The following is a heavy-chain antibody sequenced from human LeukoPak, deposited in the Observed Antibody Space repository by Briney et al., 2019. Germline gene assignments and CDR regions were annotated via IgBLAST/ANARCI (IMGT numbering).Heavy chain of an antibody. J-gene: IGHJ4*02. CDR2: IYTDGST. D-gene: IGHD3-16*01. CDR1: GFTVSSHY. V-gene: IGHV3-66*01. CDR3: ARDRPAGGVGDFDH. Sequence: GGSLRLSCVASGFTVSSHYMSWVRQAPGKGLEWVSAIYTDGSTYYAGSVKGRFTISRDNSESTLYLQMNSLRVEDTAVYYCARDRPAGGVGDFDHWGQGTLVTVSS.